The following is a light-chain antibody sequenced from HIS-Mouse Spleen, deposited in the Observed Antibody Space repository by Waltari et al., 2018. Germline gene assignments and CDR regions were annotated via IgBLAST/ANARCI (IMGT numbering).Light chain of an antibody. J-gene: IGLJ1*01. CDR1: RSDVGGYNY. CDR3: SSYAGSNNLGV. CDR2: EVS. Sequence: QSALTQPPSASGSPGQSVTISCTGTRSDVGGYNYVSLYQQHPGKAPKLMIYEVSKRPSGVPDRFSGSKSGNTASLTVSGLQAEDEADYYCSSYAGSNNLGVFGTGTKVTVL. V-gene: IGLV2-8*01.